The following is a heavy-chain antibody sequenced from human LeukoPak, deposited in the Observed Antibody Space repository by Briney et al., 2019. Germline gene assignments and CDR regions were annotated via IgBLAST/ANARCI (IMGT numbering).Heavy chain of an antibody. J-gene: IGHJ5*02. CDR2: INQSGST. Sequence: PSETLSLTCAVEGGSFSGFYWTWVRQPPGKGLEWIGEINQSGSTNYNSSLKSRVTVSLDTSKNHFSLNLGSVTAADTAVYYCARSHQLQSRGRWFDAWGQGTLVTVSS. D-gene: IGHD3-10*01. CDR1: GGSFSGFY. V-gene: IGHV4-34*01. CDR3: ARSHQLQSRGRWFDA.